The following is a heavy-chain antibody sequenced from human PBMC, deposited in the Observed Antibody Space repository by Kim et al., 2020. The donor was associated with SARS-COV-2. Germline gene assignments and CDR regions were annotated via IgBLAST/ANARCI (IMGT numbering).Heavy chain of an antibody. CDR1: GYTFTSYA. CDR3: GSRPGIAVAGLDY. J-gene: IGHJ4*02. D-gene: IGHD6-19*01. V-gene: IGHV1-3*04. Sequence: ASVKVSCKASGYTFTSYAMHWVRQAPGQRLEWMGWINTGNGDTKYSQKFQDRVTITRDTSARTAYMELSSLRSEDTALYYCGSRPGIAVAGLDYWGQGTLVTVSS. CDR2: INTGNGDT.